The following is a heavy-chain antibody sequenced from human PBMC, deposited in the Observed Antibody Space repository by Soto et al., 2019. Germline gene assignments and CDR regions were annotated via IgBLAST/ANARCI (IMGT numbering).Heavy chain of an antibody. CDR2: ISSSSSYI. V-gene: IGHV3-21*01. CDR1: GFTFSSYS. CDR3: AREKLGYCTNGVCYNPPFDY. J-gene: IGHJ4*02. D-gene: IGHD2-8*01. Sequence: GGSLRLSCAASGFTFSSYSMNWVRQAPGKGLEWVSSISSSSSYIYYADSVKGRFTISRDNAKNSLYPQMNSLRAEDTAVYYCAREKLGYCTNGVCYNPPFDYWGQGTLVTVS.